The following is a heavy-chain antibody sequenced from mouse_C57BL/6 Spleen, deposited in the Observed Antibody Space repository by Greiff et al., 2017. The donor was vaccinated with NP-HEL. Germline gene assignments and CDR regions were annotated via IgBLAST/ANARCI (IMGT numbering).Heavy chain of an antibody. CDR1: GYTFTSYW. Sequence: QVQLKQSGAELAKPGASVKLSCKASGYTFTSYWMHWVKQRPGQGLEWIGYINPSSGYTKYNQKFKDKATLTADKSSSTAYMQLSSLTYEDSAVYYCASSSLMYYFDYWGQGTTLTVSS. V-gene: IGHV1-7*01. CDR2: INPSSGYT. D-gene: IGHD6-2*01. J-gene: IGHJ2*01. CDR3: ASSSLMYYFDY.